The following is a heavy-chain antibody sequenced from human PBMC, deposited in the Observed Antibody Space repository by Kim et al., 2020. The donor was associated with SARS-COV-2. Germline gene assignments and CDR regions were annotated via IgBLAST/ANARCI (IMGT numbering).Heavy chain of an antibody. J-gene: IGHJ4*02. CDR3: ARIVVVVAAYDY. CDR1: GYTFTGYY. CDR2: INPNSGGT. V-gene: IGHV1-2*06. D-gene: IGHD2-15*01. Sequence: ASVKVSCKASGYTFTGYYMHWVRQAPGQGLEWMGRINPNSGGTNYAQKFQGRVTMTRDTSISTAYMELSRLRSDDTAVYYCARIVVVVAAYDYWGQGTLVTVSS.